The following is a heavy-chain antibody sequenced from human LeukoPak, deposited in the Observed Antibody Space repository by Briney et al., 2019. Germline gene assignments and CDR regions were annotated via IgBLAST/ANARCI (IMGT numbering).Heavy chain of an antibody. J-gene: IGHJ1*01. D-gene: IGHD4-23*01. Sequence: PGGSLRLSCAASGFTFSSYSMNWVRQAPGKGLEWVSSISSSGSYIYDTDSVKGRFTISRDNAKNSLYLQMNSLRAEDTAVYYCARSPMVTLAAQHWGQGTLVTVSS. V-gene: IGHV3-21*01. CDR2: ISSSGSYI. CDR3: ARSPMVTLAAQH. CDR1: GFTFSSYS.